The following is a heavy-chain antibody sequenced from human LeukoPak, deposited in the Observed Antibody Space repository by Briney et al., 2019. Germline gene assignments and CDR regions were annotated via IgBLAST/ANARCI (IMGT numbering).Heavy chain of an antibody. CDR2: SGSP. CDR3: TTYYVGEGGRGH. J-gene: IGHJ4*02. CDR1: SDSVSSAGYH. Sequence: SETLFLTCSVSSDSVSSAGYHWSWIRQAPGKGLEWIGHSGSPSYNPSLKSRVMISIDTSKNQFSLKVSTVTAADTAVYYCTTYYVGEGGRGHWGPGTLVTVSS. D-gene: IGHD2-21*01. V-gene: IGHV4-61*08.